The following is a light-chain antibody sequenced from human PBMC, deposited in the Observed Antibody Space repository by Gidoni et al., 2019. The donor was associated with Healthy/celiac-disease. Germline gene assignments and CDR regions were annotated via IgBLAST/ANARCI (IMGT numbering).Light chain of an antibody. J-gene: IGKJ1*01. Sequence: DSEMTQSPLSLLVTPGEPASISCRSSQSLLHSNGYNYLDWYLQKPGQSPQLLIYLGSNRASGVPDRFSGSGSGTDFTLKISRVEAEDVGVYYCMQALQTPWTFGQGTKVEIK. V-gene: IGKV2-28*01. CDR3: MQALQTPWT. CDR1: QSLLHSNGYNY. CDR2: LGS.